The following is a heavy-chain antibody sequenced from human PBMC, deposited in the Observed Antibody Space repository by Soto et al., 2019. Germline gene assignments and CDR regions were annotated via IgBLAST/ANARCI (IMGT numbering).Heavy chain of an antibody. CDR2: LIPIFGTQ. CDR1: GGTFTNNA. J-gene: IGHJ5*01. CDR3: ARGMGMFDS. D-gene: IGHD1-26*01. Sequence: QVQVVQSGAEVKKPGSSVRVSCKASGGTFTNNAISWVRQAPGQGLEWMGGLIPIFGTQNYAQKFQDRVTITADESTSTAYMELSSLRSEDTAVYYCARGMGMFDSWGHGTLVTVSS. V-gene: IGHV1-69*01.